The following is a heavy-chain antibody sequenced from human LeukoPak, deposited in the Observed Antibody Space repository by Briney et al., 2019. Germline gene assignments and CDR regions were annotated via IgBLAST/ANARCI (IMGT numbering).Heavy chain of an antibody. D-gene: IGHD6-19*01. CDR2: ITGSSSFI. J-gene: IGHJ4*02. CDR3: ARDITVAGTVDY. V-gene: IGHV3-21*01. Sequence: KPGGSLRLSCAASGFTFSTYSMNWVRQAPGKGLEWVSSITGSSSFIYYADSVKGRFTISRDNAKNSLHLQMNSLRAEDTAVYYCARDITVAGTVDYWGQGTLVTVSS. CDR1: GFTFSTYS.